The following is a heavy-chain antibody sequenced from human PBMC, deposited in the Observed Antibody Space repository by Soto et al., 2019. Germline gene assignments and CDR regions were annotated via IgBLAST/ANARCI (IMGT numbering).Heavy chain of an antibody. CDR2: ISTSARII. CDR3: AREYSAYHYHVDF. V-gene: IGHV3-11*01. CDR1: GFTFSDYF. D-gene: IGHD4-4*01. J-gene: IGHJ4*02. Sequence: QVQLVESGGALVKPGGSLRLSCAASGFTFSDYFMTWIRQAPGDGLEWVAYISTSARIINYADYVKGRFTISRDNAKNSLYLQMNSLRAEDTAVYFCAREYSAYHYHVDFWGQGTVVTVSS.